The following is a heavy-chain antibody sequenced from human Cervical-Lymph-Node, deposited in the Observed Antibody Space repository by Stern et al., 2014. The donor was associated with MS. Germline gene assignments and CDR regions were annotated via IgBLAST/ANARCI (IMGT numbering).Heavy chain of an antibody. V-gene: IGHV7-4-1*02. CDR1: GYTFIKYA. D-gene: IGHD3-3*01. J-gene: IGHJ4*02. CDR2: ISTNTGHP. CDR3: ARNQDFWSGPLDY. Sequence: QVQLVQSGSELRKPGASVKVSCKASGYTFIKYALNWVRQAPGQGLEWMGWISTNTGHPTYAQGFTGRFVFSLDTSVNTTYLQITGLKAEDTAVYYCARNQDFWSGPLDYWGQGTLVTVSS.